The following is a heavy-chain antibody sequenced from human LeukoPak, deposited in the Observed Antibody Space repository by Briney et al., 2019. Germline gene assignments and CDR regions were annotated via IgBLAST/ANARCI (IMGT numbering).Heavy chain of an antibody. CDR2: ISGSGGST. V-gene: IGHV3-23*01. D-gene: IGHD3-22*01. J-gene: IGHJ4*02. CDR1: GVTLSKYG. Sequence: VGCLRLSCALTGVTLSKYGMSKVRQAPGNGLECAAGISGSGGSTNYADSVKGRFTITRNSPKNTLYLQMNSLRAEDTAGYFCAKPGVVIRVILVGFHKEANYFDSWGQGALVTVSS. CDR3: AKPGVVIRVILVGFHKEANYFDS.